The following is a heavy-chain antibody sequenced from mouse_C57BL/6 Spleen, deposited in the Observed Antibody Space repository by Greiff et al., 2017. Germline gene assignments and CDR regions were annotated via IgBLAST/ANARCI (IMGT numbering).Heavy chain of an antibody. J-gene: IGHJ4*01. Sequence: VQLQESGPELVKPGASVKISCKASGYAFSSSWMNWVKQSPGKGLEWIGGIYPGDGDTNYNGKFKGKATLTADKSSSTAYMQHSSLTSEDSAVYFCARNSFMDYWGQGTSVTVSS. CDR3: ARNSFMDY. V-gene: IGHV1-82*01. CDR1: GYAFSSSW. CDR2: IYPGDGDT.